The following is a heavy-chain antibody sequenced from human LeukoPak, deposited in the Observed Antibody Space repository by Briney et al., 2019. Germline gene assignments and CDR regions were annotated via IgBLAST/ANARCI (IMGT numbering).Heavy chain of an antibody. D-gene: IGHD3-22*01. CDR1: GGSISNSY. V-gene: IGHV4-59*04. J-gene: IGHJ4*02. CDR3: ATGIVAIKSRFFDY. Sequence: SETLSLTCTVAGGSISNSYWSWIRQPPGKGLEWIGSIYYRGSTYYNPSLKSRVSISVDKSKSQFSLELTSATVADTAIYYCATGIVAIKSRFFDYWGQGSLITVSS. CDR2: IYYRGST.